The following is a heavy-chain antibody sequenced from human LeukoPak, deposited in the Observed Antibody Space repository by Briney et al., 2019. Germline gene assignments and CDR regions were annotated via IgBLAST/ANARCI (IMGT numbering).Heavy chain of an antibody. D-gene: IGHD2-15*01. Sequence: GGSLRLSCAASGFTFSSYAMSWVRQTPGKGLEWVAVVTYDGNHKNYADSVKGRFTISRDNSKNTLYLQMNSLRAEDTAVFYCARGSCSGGSCPYDFWGQGTLVTVSS. CDR1: GFTFSSYA. CDR3: ARGSCSGGSCPYDF. V-gene: IGHV3-30*03. J-gene: IGHJ4*02. CDR2: VTYDGNHK.